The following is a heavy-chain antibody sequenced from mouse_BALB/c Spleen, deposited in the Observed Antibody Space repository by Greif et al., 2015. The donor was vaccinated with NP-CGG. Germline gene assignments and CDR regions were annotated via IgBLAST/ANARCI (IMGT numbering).Heavy chain of an antibody. CDR1: GFNIKDTL. CDR2: IDPANGNT. Sequence: EVKLQESGAELVKPGASVKLSCTASGFNIKDTLIHWVKQRPEQGLEWIGRIDPANGNTKYGPKFQGKATITADTSSNTAYLQLSSLTSEDTAVYYCASYYYGSSRFAYWGQGTLVTVSA. D-gene: IGHD1-1*01. CDR3: ASYYYGSSRFAY. J-gene: IGHJ3*01. V-gene: IGHV14-3*02.